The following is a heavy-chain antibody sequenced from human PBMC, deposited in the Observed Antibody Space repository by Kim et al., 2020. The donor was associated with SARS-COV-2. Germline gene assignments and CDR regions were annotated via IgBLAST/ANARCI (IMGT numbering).Heavy chain of an antibody. D-gene: IGHD1-26*01. Sequence: YNPSPKSRVTISVDTSKNQFSLKLSSVTAADTAVYYCARSAGSRKVYFDYWGQGTLVTVSS. V-gene: IGHV4-31*02. J-gene: IGHJ4*02. CDR3: ARSAGSRKVYFDY.